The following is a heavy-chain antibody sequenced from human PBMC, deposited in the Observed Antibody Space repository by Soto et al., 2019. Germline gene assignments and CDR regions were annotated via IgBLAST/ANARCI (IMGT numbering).Heavy chain of an antibody. V-gene: IGHV1-18*01. J-gene: IGHJ4*02. D-gene: IGHD2-8*01. CDR2: ISAYNGNT. Sequence: ASVKVSCKASGYTFTSYGISWVRQAPGQGLEWMGWISAYNGNTNYAQKLQGRVTMTTDTSTSTAYMELRSLRSDDTAVYYCARLVLMVYAIPYYFDYWGQGPLVTVSS. CDR1: GYTFTSYG. CDR3: ARLVLMVYAIPYYFDY.